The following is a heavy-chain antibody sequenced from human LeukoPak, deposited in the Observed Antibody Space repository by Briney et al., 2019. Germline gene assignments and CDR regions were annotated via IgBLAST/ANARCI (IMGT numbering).Heavy chain of an antibody. V-gene: IGHV3-48*01. CDR3: AKNRMDGVEMATIVDY. CDR2: ISTTGNII. CDR1: GFTFSSYA. J-gene: IGHJ4*02. Sequence: PGGSLKLPCAASGFTFSSYAMSWVRQAPGKGLEWISYISTTGNIIYYADSVKGRFAISRDNAKGSLYLQMNSLRAEDTAVYYCAKNRMDGVEMATIVDYWGQGTLVTVSS. D-gene: IGHD5-24*01.